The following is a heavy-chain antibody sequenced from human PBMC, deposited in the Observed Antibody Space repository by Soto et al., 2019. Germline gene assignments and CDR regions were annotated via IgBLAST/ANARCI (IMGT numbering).Heavy chain of an antibody. D-gene: IGHD3-3*01. CDR1: GGSISSYY. CDR3: ARATGFLEWFIDY. CDR2: IYYSGST. Sequence: PSETLSLTCAVSGGSISSYYWSWIRQPPGKGLEWIGYIYYSGSTSYNPSLKSRVTISVDTSKNQFSLKLSSVTAADTAVYYCARATGFLEWFIDYWGQGTLVTVSS. J-gene: IGHJ4*02. V-gene: IGHV4-59*01.